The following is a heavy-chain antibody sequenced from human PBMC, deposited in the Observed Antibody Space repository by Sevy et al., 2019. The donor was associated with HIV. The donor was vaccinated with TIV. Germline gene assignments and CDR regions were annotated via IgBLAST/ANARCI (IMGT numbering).Heavy chain of an antibody. V-gene: IGHV3-30-3*01. CDR2: ISYDGSNK. J-gene: IGHJ6*02. CDR1: GFTFSNYA. D-gene: IGHD4-17*01. CDR3: ARDWALGYGDYDYYYYYGMDV. Sequence: GGSLRLSCAASGFTFSNYAMHWVRQAPGKGLEWVAVISYDGSNKYYADSVKGRFTISRDNFKNTLHLQMNSLRAEDTAVYYCARDWALGYGDYDYYYYYGMDVWGQGTTVTVSS.